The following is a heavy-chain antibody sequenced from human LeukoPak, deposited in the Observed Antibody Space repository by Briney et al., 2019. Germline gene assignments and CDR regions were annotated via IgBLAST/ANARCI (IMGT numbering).Heavy chain of an antibody. D-gene: IGHD2-2*01. Sequence: GGSLRLSCVGSGFTFSNYVMRWVRQAPGRGLEWVSAISGSGGSTYYADSVKGRFTISRDNSKNTLYLQMNSLRAEDTAVYYCAKASPMDYWGQGTLVTVSS. V-gene: IGHV3-23*01. J-gene: IGHJ4*02. CDR2: ISGSGGST. CDR3: AKASPMDY. CDR1: GFTFSNYV.